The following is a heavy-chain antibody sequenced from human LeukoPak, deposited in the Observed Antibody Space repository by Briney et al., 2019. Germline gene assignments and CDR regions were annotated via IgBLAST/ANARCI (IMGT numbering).Heavy chain of an antibody. CDR2: ISAYNGNT. V-gene: IGHV1-18*01. Sequence: ASVKVSCKASGYTFTSSGISWVRQAPGQGLEWMGWISAYNGNTNYAQKLQGRVTMTTDTSTSTAYMELRSLRSDDTAVYYCARDPKVAGTLSFDYWGQGTLVTVSS. J-gene: IGHJ4*02. CDR3: ARDPKVAGTLSFDY. CDR1: GYTFTSSG. D-gene: IGHD6-19*01.